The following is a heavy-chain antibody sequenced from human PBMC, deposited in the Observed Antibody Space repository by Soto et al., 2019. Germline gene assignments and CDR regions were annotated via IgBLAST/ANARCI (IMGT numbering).Heavy chain of an antibody. CDR3: ARLGGYVSVGYYYLWDS. Sequence: GSLRLSCVASGFPFGYYWMSWVRQAPGKGLEWIGVINQSGSTYHNLSLKGRVTMSVDASRNQFSLKLTSMTAADTAVYYCARLGGYVSVGYYYLWDSWGQGTLVTVSS. CDR2: INQSGST. V-gene: IGHV4-34*01. D-gene: IGHD3-22*01. CDR1: GFPFGYYW. J-gene: IGHJ4*02.